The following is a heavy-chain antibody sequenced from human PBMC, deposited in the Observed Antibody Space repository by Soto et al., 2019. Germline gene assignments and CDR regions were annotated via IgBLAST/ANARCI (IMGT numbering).Heavy chain of an antibody. CDR2: IFFTGSA. J-gene: IGHJ6*02. V-gene: IGHV4-61*01. CDR1: GGSVSTGSYD. Sequence: PSETLYLTCTVSGGSVSTGSYDWSWIRQPPGKGLEWIGKIFFTGSAHYNPSLRNRVTMSVDTSKDQFSLTLTSVTAADTAVYYCARDGHGMDVWGQGTTVTVSS. CDR3: ARDGHGMDV.